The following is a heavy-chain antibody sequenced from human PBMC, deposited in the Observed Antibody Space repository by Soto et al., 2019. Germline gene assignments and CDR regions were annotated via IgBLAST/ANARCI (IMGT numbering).Heavy chain of an antibody. CDR2: IYYSGST. D-gene: IGHD6-19*01. J-gene: IGHJ6*03. Sequence: SETLSLTCTVSGGSISSYYWSWIRQPPGKGLEWIGYIYYSGSTNYNPSLKSRVTISVDTSKNQFSLKLSSVTAADTAVYYCARLGNNRSATIQEYSSGWQYYYYYYMDVWGKGTTVTVSS. V-gene: IGHV4-59*08. CDR3: ARLGNNRSATIQEYSSGWQYYYYYYMDV. CDR1: GGSISSYY.